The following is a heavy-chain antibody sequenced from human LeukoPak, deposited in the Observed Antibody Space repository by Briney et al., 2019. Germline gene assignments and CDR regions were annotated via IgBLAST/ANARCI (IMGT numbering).Heavy chain of an antibody. CDR2: VSSNGAKT. V-gene: IGHV3-23*01. D-gene: IGHD2-21*02. Sequence: GGSLRLSCAASGFTFSSYAITWVRQAPGKGLEWVSAVSSNGAKTYYADSVKGRFTISRDNSKNTLYLQMNSLRAEDTAVYYCAKDGLTYCGGDCPDEYFQHWGQGTLVTVSS. CDR3: AKDGLTYCGGDCPDEYFQH. J-gene: IGHJ1*01. CDR1: GFTFSSYA.